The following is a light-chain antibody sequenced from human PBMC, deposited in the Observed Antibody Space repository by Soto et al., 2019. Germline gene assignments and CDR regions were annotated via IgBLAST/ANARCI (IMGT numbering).Light chain of an antibody. CDR2: DVS. V-gene: IGLV2-11*01. J-gene: IGLJ1*01. CDR3: CSYAGSYV. Sequence: QSALTQPRSVSGSPGQSVTISCTGTSSDVGGYNYVSWYQQHPGKAPKHMIYDVSKRPSGVPDRFSGSKSGNTASLTISGLQAEDEADYYCCSYAGSYVFGTGTKVTVL. CDR1: SSDVGGYNY.